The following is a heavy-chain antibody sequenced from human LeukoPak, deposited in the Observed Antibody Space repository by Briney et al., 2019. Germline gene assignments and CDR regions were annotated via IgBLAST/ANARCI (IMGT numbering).Heavy chain of an antibody. CDR2: IYYSGST. V-gene: IGHV4-59*01. CDR3: ARGRYYYDSSGYYLDY. D-gene: IGHD3-22*01. CDR1: GGSISSYY. Sequence: PSGTLSLTCTVSGGSISSYYWSWIRQPPGKGLEWIGYIYYSGSTNYNPSLKSRVTISVDTSKNQFSLKLSSVTAADTAVYYCARGRYYYDSSGYYLDYWGQGTLVTVSS. J-gene: IGHJ4*02.